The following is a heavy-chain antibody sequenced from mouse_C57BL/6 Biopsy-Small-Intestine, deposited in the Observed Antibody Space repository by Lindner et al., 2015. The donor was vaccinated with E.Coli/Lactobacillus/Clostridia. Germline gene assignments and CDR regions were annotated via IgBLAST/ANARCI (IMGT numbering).Heavy chain of an antibody. D-gene: IGHD1-1*01. CDR2: INPGSGSI. CDR3: ARGTTVVGPDY. J-gene: IGHJ2*01. CDR1: GYVFTNYL. V-gene: IGHV1-54*01. Sequence: VQLQESGAGLERPGTSVKVSCKASGYVFTNYLIQWVKQRPGQGLEWIGVINPGSGSITYNEKFKGKATLTADKSSNTAYMQLSSLTSEDSAVYFCARGTTVVGPDYWGQGTTLTVSS.